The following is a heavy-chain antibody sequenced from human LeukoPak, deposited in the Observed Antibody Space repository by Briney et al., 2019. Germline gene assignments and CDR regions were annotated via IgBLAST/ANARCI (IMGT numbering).Heavy chain of an antibody. CDR2: IWYDGSNK. Sequence: GGSLRLSCAASGFTFSSYGMHWVRQAPGKGLERVAVIWYDGSNKYYADSVKGRFTISRDNSKNTLFLQMNSLRAEDTAVYFCARDLLGDDYWGQGTLVTVSS. CDR3: ARDLLGDDY. D-gene: IGHD3-10*01. J-gene: IGHJ4*02. V-gene: IGHV3-33*01. CDR1: GFTFSSYG.